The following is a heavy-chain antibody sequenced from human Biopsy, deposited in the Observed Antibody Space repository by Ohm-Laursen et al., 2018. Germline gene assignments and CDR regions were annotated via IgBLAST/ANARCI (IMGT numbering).Heavy chain of an antibody. V-gene: IGHV3-15*01. CDR1: TFTAAC. Sequence: TFTAACMSWVCQAPGKGLEWVDHIKGASDGGTTDYATPVKGRFSISKDASKNTLYREMNSLKTEATAVYYGSALERDILVVLAAKPIDSWGQGTLVIVSS. J-gene: IGHJ4*02. CDR3: SALERDILVVLAAKPIDS. D-gene: IGHD2-2*01. CDR2: IKGASDGGTT.